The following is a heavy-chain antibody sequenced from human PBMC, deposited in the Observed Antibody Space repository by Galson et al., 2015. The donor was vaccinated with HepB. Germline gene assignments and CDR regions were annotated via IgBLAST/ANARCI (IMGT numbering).Heavy chain of an antibody. CDR1: GGSISSSSYY. Sequence: ETLSLTCTVSGGSISSSSYYWGWIRQPPGEGLEWIGSIYYSGSTYYNPSLKSRVTISVDTSKNQFSLKLSSVTAADTAVYYCARLPYSNYEIHYWGQGTLVTVSS. V-gene: IGHV4-39*01. J-gene: IGHJ4*02. CDR3: ARLPYSNYEIHY. CDR2: IYYSGST. D-gene: IGHD4-11*01.